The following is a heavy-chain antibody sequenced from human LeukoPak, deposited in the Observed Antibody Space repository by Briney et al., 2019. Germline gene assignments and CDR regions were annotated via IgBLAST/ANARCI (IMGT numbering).Heavy chain of an antibody. CDR3: ARMGDYYDSSGYYPVYYYMDV. CDR2: INWDGGST. V-gene: IGHV3-20*04. D-gene: IGHD3-22*01. J-gene: IGHJ6*03. Sequence: GGSLRPSCAASGFTFDDNGMSWVRQAPGKGLEWVSGINWDGGSTGYADSVKGRFTISRDNAKNSLYLQMNSLRAEDTALYYCARMGDYYDSSGYYPVYYYMDVWGKGTTVTVSS. CDR1: GFTFDDNG.